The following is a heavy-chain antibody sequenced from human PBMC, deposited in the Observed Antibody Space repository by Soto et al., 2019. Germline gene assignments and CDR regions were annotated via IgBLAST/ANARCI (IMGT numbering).Heavy chain of an antibody. Sequence: SETLSLTCTVSGGSISSSYWSWIRQPPGKGLEWIGYIYYSGSTNYNPSLKSRVTISVDTSKNQFSLKLSSVAAADTAVYYCARVRGVGATVSGYYYYGMDVWGQGTTVTVSS. CDR2: IYYSGST. V-gene: IGHV4-59*01. D-gene: IGHD1-26*01. CDR1: GGSISSSY. CDR3: ARVRGVGATVSGYYYYGMDV. J-gene: IGHJ6*02.